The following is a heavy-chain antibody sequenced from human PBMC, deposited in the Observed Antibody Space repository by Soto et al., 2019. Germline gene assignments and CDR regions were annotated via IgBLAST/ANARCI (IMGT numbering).Heavy chain of an antibody. CDR2: ISSSGSTI. J-gene: IGHJ4*02. Sequence: QVQLVESGGGLVKPGGSLRLSCAASGFTFSDYYMSWIRQARGKGLEWVSYISSSGSTIYYADSVKGRFTISRDNGKNLRYLQMNSLRAEDTAVYYCASYSRSWYTSVNWGQGTLVTVSS. CDR3: ASYSRSWYTSVN. CDR1: GFTFSDYY. D-gene: IGHD6-13*01. V-gene: IGHV3-11*01.